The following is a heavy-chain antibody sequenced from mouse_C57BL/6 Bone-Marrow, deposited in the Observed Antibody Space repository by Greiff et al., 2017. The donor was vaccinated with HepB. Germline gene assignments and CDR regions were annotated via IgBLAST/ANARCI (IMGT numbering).Heavy chain of an antibody. J-gene: IGHJ2*01. V-gene: IGHV1-80*01. CDR2: IYPGDGDT. D-gene: IGHD2-3*01. CDR3: ARSVRGLLRLYYFDY. Sequence: QVQLQHSGAELVKPGASVKISCKASGYAFSSYWMNWVKQRPGKGLEWIGQIYPGDGDTNYNGKFKGKATLTADKSSSTAYMQLSSLTSEDSAVYFCARSVRGLLRLYYFDYWGQGTTLTVSS. CDR1: GYAFSSYW.